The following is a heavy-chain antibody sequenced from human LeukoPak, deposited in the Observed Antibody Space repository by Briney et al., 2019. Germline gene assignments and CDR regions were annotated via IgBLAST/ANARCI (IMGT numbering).Heavy chain of an antibody. J-gene: IGHJ4*02. V-gene: IGHV3-30*18. CDR3: AKVGDYGDYALDY. Sequence: GRSLRLSCAASGFTFSSYGMHWVRQAPGKGLEWVAVISYDGSYKYYADSVKGRFTISRDNSKNTLYLQMNSLRAEDTAVYYCAKVGDYGDYALDYWGQGTLVTVSS. CDR2: ISYDGSYK. D-gene: IGHD4-17*01. CDR1: GFTFSSYG.